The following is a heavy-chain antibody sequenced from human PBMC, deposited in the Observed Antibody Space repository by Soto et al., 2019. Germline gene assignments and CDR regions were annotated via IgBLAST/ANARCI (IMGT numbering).Heavy chain of an antibody. CDR2: IDPSDSYT. CDR3: ATIGPYSSSWYFYYYYYGMDV. CDR1: GYSFTIYW. J-gene: IGHJ6*02. Sequence: GESLKISCKGSGYSFTIYWISWVRQMPGKGLEWMGRIDPSDSYTNYSPSFQGHVTISADKSISTAYLQWSSLKASDTAMYYCATIGPYSSSWYFYYYYYGMDVWGQGATVTVSS. D-gene: IGHD6-13*01. V-gene: IGHV5-10-1*01.